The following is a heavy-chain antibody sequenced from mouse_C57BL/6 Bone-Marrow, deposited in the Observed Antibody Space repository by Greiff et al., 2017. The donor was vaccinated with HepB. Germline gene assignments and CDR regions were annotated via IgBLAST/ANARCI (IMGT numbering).Heavy chain of an antibody. V-gene: IGHV5-17*01. D-gene: IGHD1-1*01. J-gene: IGHJ2*01. CDR1: GFTFSDYG. Sequence: EVKLVESGGGLVKPGGSLKLSCAASGFTFSDYGMHWVRQAPEKGLEWVAYISSGSSTIYYADTVKGRFTISRDNAKNTLFLQMTSLRSEDTAMYYCARLLITTVVARDYWGQGTTLTVSS. CDR2: ISSGSSTI. CDR3: ARLLITTVVARDY.